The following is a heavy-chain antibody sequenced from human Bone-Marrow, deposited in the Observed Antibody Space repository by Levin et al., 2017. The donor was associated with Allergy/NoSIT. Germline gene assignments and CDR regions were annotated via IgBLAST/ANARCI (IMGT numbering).Heavy chain of an antibody. CDR3: AMGQTSKSSLDY. CDR2: ISYDGSNK. D-gene: IGHD2-2*01. V-gene: IGHV3-30-3*01. Sequence: PGESLKISCAASGFTFSSYAMHWVRQAPGKGLEWVAVISYDGSNKYYADSVKGRFTISRDNSKNTLYLQMNSLRAEDTAVYYCAMGQTSKSSLDYWGQGTLVTVSS. CDR1: GFTFSSYA. J-gene: IGHJ4*02.